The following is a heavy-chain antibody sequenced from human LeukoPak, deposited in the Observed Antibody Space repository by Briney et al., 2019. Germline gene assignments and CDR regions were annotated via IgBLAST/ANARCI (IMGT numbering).Heavy chain of an antibody. CDR2: IYYSGST. CDR3: ARGKTFSSGWFNAFDM. J-gene: IGHJ3*02. D-gene: IGHD6-19*01. CDR1: GDSISSSSSY. Sequence: SETLSLTCTVSGDSISSSSSYWGWIRQPPGEGLEWIGSIYYSGSTYYNTSLKSRVTISVDTSKNQFSLNLKSMTDADTAVYYCARGKTFSSGWFNAFDMWGQGTLVTVSS. V-gene: IGHV4-39*07.